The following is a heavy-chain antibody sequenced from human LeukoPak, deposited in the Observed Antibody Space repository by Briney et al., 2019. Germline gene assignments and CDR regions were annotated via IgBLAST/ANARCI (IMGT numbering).Heavy chain of an antibody. V-gene: IGHV3-23*01. J-gene: IGHJ4*02. CDR3: ATDYYDRSGDYTVDY. CDR2: ISGSGATT. D-gene: IGHD3-22*01. Sequence: PGGSLRLSCAASGFTFRDYAMSWVRQAPGKGLGWVSVISGSGATTHYADSAKGRFTISRDNSKNTVYLQMNSLRAEDTAVYYCATDYYDRSGDYTVDYWGQGTLVTVSS. CDR1: GFTFRDYA.